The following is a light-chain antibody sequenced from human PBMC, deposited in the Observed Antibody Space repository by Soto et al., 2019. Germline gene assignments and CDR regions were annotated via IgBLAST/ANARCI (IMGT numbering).Light chain of an antibody. CDR2: YAS. Sequence: EIVITQSPATLSVSPGERATLSCRASQSVSSNLAWYQQKPGQAPRLLIYYASTRATGIPARFSGSGSGKEFTLNISSLQSEDFAVYYCQQSGSSPPWTLAQGTNVDIK. CDR1: QSVSSN. V-gene: IGKV3-15*01. J-gene: IGKJ1*01. CDR3: QQSGSSPPWT.